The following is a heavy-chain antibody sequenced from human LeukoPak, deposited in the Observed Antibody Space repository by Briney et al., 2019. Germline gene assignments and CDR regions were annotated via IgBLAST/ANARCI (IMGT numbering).Heavy chain of an antibody. V-gene: IGHV3-7*01. D-gene: IGHD1-1*01. Sequence: GGALRLSCAASGFSVRDFWMAWVRQAPGKGLEWVAHIKEDRTADYYVDSVKGRFSISKDDGKNSLHLQMNSLRVEDTAVYYCVRGGWELDYWGQGTLVTVSS. J-gene: IGHJ4*02. CDR2: IKEDRTAD. CDR1: GFSVRDFW. CDR3: VRGGWELDY.